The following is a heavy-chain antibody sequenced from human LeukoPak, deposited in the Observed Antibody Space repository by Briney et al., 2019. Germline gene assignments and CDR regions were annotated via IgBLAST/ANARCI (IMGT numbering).Heavy chain of an antibody. CDR1: GYTLTELS. Sequence: ASVKVSCKVSGYTLTELSMHWVRQAPGKGLEWMGGFDPEDGETIYAQKFQGRVTMTEDTSTDTAYMELSSLRSEDTAVYYCATALTGLGAFDVWGQGTTVTVSS. V-gene: IGHV1-24*01. J-gene: IGHJ3*01. CDR2: FDPEDGET. D-gene: IGHD7-27*01. CDR3: ATALTGLGAFDV.